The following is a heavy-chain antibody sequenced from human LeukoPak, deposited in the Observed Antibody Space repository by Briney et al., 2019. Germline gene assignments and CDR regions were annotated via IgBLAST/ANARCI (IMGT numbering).Heavy chain of an antibody. D-gene: IGHD3-22*01. CDR1: GGSVNKFY. V-gene: IGHV4-59*02. Sequence: SETLSLTCSVSGGSVNKFYWSWIRQSPGKGLEWIGNSYFAGTTTFNPSLKSRVTISVDTSKNQFSLKLSSVTAADTAVYYCARDQYYYDSSGYPDWYFDLWGRGTLVTVSS. CDR3: ARDQYYYDSSGYPDWYFDL. J-gene: IGHJ2*01. CDR2: SYFAGTT.